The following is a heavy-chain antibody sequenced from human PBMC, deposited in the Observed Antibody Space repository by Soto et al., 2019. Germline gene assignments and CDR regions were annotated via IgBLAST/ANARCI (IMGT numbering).Heavy chain of an antibody. CDR2: IYYSGST. V-gene: IGHV4-59*01. J-gene: IGHJ4*02. Sequence: PAETLSLTSIVSGGSISSYYWSWIRQPPGKGLEWIGYIYYSGSTNYNPSLKSRVTISVDTSKNQFSLKLSSVTAADTAVYYCARVYYDILTGYSFDYRGKGTLVPVSS. CDR1: GGSISSYY. CDR3: ARVYYDILTGYSFDY. D-gene: IGHD3-9*01.